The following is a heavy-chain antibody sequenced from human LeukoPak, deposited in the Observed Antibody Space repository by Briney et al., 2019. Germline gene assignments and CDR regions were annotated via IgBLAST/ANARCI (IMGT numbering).Heavy chain of an antibody. CDR3: ARDLTTAQIGGTGY. D-gene: IGHD3-9*01. CDR1: VFTFSSYS. Sequence: PGGSLRLSCAASVFTFSSYSMTWVRQAPGKGLEWVSSISSSSSYIYYADSVKGRFTISRDNAKNSLYLQMNSLRAEDTAVYYCARDLTTAQIGGTGYWGQGTLVTVSS. CDR2: ISSSSSYI. V-gene: IGHV3-21*01. J-gene: IGHJ4*02.